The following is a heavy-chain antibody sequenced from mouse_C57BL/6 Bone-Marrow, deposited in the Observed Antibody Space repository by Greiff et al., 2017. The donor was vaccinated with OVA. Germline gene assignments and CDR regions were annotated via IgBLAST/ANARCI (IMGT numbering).Heavy chain of an antibody. CDR1: GFNINDYY. Sequence: VQLQQSGAELVKPGASVKLSCTASGFNINDYYMHWVKQRTEQGLEWIGRIDPEDGETKYAPKFQGKATITADTSTNTAYLQLSSLTSEDTAVYYCARSNFYSNYVDAMDYWGQGTSVTVSS. CDR2: IDPEDGET. J-gene: IGHJ4*01. V-gene: IGHV14-2*01. D-gene: IGHD2-5*01. CDR3: ARSNFYSNYVDAMDY.